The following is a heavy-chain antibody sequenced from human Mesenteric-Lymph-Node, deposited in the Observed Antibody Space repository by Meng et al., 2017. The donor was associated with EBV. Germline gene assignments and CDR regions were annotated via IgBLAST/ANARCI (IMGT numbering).Heavy chain of an antibody. D-gene: IGHD6-13*01. CDR2: INSDGSST. CDR3: ARDGGETAARTFDY. CDR1: GFTFSSYW. Sequence: VPLVGSGGGLVQPVGSLSLSCAASGFTFSSYWMHWVRQAPGKGPVWVSRINSDGSSTSYADSVKGRFTISRDNAKNTLYLQMNSLRAEDTAVYYCARDGGETAARTFDYWGQGTLVTVSS. V-gene: IGHV3-74*01. J-gene: IGHJ4*02.